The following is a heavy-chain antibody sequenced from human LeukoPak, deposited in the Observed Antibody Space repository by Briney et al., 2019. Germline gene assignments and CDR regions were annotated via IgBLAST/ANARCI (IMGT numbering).Heavy chain of an antibody. CDR2: ISGSGGST. D-gene: IGHD6-13*01. CDR1: GFTFSSYA. Sequence: GGSLRLSCAASGFTFSSYAMSWVRQAPGKGLEWVSAISGSGGSTYYADSVKGRFTISRDNSKNTLYLQMNSLRAEDTAVYYCAKDRIGGAAAGTFSFDYWGQGTLVTVSS. CDR3: AKDRIGGAAAGTFSFDY. J-gene: IGHJ4*02. V-gene: IGHV3-23*01.